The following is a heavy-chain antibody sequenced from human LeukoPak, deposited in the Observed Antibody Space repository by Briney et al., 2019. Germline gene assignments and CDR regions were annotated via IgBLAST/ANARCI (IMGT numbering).Heavy chain of an antibody. V-gene: IGHV3-7*01. J-gene: IGHJ4*02. Sequence: GGTLRPSCAASGFTLSSYGMSWVRHAPGQGREWGSNIKEDGSDKNYVESMKGRYTISRDNAQNSLYLQMNRLGVEDTAVYYCARDAGYGYDRFDYWGQGTQVTVSS. CDR1: GFTLSSYG. CDR3: ARDAGYGYDRFDY. CDR2: IKEDGSDK. D-gene: IGHD5-18*01.